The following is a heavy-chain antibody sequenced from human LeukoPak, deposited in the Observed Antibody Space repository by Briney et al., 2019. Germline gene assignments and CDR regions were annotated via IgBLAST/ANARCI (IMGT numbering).Heavy chain of an antibody. V-gene: IGHV4-59*12. CDR2: IYYTGNT. D-gene: IGHD2-2*01. CDR3: ARRFRYCSSTSCLTGPKLHYYYYYYMDV. J-gene: IGHJ6*03. Sequence: PSETLSLTCTVSGDSISSYYWSWIRQPPGKGLQWLGYIYYTGNTNYNPSLKGRVTISVDTSKNQFSLKLSSLTAADTAVYYCARRFRYCSSTSCLTGPKLHYYYYYYMDVWGKGTTVTVSS. CDR1: GDSISSYY.